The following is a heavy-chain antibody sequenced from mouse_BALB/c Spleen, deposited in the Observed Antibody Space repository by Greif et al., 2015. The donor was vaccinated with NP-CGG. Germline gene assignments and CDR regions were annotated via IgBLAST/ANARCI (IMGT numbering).Heavy chain of an antibody. CDR2: IDTSDSYT. Sequence: VQLQQSGAELVMPGASVKMSCKASGYTFTDYWMHWVKQRPGQGLEWIGAIDTSDSYTSYNQKFKGKATLTVDESSSTAYMQLSSLTSEDSAVYYCARGDSSGYLYYFDYWGQGTTLTVSS. CDR1: GYTFTDYW. CDR3: ARGDSSGYLYYFDY. D-gene: IGHD3-2*01. J-gene: IGHJ2*01. V-gene: IGHV1-69*01.